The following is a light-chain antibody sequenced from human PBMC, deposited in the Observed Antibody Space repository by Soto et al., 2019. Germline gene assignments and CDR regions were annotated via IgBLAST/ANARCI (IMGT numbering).Light chain of an antibody. J-gene: IGKJ2*01. V-gene: IGKV3-20*01. Sequence: EIVLTQSPGTLSLSPGERATLSCRASQSVSSRHLAWYQQKPGQAPRLLIYATSSRAAGIPDRFSGSGSGTDLTLTISRLEPEDFAVYYCQQYDNSPGYTFGQGTKLEIK. CDR1: QSVSSRH. CDR3: QQYDNSPGYT. CDR2: ATS.